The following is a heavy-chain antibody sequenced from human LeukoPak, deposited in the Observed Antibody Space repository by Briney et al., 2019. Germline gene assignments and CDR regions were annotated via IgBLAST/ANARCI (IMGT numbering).Heavy chain of an antibody. V-gene: IGHV3-23*01. J-gene: IGHJ4*02. D-gene: IGHD3-22*01. CDR3: AKLDYYDTH. CDR1: GFTFSSYA. Sequence: GGSLRLSCAASGFTFSSYAMSWVRQAPGKGLEWVSSITGSSASTYYEASVKGRFTISRDNSKNTLYLQMNSLRAEDTAVYFCAKLDYYDTHWGQGTLVTVSS. CDR2: ITGSSAST.